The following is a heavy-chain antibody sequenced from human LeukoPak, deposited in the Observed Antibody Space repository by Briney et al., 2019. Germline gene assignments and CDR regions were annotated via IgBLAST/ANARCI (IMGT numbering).Heavy chain of an antibody. Sequence: GGSLRLSCAASGFTFSSYGMHWVRQAPGKGLEWVAFIHYDGTNEYYADSVKGRFTISRDNFNNTLSLQMNGLRVEDTALYYCVNSGFDPWGQGTLVTVSS. CDR3: VNSGFDP. CDR1: GFTFSSYG. CDR2: IHYDGTNE. D-gene: IGHD3-10*01. V-gene: IGHV3-30*02. J-gene: IGHJ5*02.